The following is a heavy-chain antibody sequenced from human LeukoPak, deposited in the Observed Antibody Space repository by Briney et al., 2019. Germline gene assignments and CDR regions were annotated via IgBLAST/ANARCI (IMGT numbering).Heavy chain of an antibody. CDR3: AKGMEVFTGIVGAKASSFFDVDY. CDR2: ISYDGSNK. Sequence: PGGSLRLSCVASGFTFSSFAMHWVRQAPGKGLEWVAVISYDGSNKYYADSVKGRLTISRDNSKNTLYLQMNSLRAEDTAAYYCAKGMEVFTGIVGAKASSFFDVDYWGQGTLVTVSS. V-gene: IGHV3-30-3*01. CDR1: GFTFSSFA. D-gene: IGHD1-26*01. J-gene: IGHJ4*02.